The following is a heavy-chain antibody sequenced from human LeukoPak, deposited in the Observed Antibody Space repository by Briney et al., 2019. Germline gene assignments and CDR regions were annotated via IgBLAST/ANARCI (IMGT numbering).Heavy chain of an antibody. V-gene: IGHV3-30*02. J-gene: IGHJ4*02. Sequence: GGSLRLSCVVSGLTFSNYGMHWVRQAPGKGLEWVAFIQFDGGDIFYADPVKGQFTISRDNSKNTLFLQMNSLTSDDTAMYYCAEDQQLEPFHYWGRGTLVTVSS. CDR3: AEDQQLEPFHY. CDR2: IQFDGGDI. CDR1: GLTFSNYG. D-gene: IGHD1-1*01.